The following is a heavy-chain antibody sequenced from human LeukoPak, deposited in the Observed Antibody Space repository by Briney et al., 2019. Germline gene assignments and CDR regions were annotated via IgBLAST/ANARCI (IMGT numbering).Heavy chain of an antibody. CDR1: GYIFTSDW. CDR2: IHPGDSDT. D-gene: IGHD3-10*01. J-gene: IGHJ3*02. CDR3: ARGVDSGRPHDAFDI. V-gene: IGHV5-51*01. Sequence: GGSLKISCKVSGYIFTSDWIGWVRQVPGKGLEWMGIIHPGDSDTRYSPSFQGQVTFSADKSISTAYLQWSTLKASDTAMYYCARGVDSGRPHDAFDIWGQGTMVTVSS.